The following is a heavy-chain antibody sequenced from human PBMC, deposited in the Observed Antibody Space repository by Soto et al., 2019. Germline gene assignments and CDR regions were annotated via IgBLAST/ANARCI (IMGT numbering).Heavy chain of an antibody. V-gene: IGHV4-34*01. CDR2: INHSGST. CDR3: ARLVGVAATPDY. J-gene: IGHJ4*02. Sequence: QVQLQQWGAGLLKPSETLSLTCAVYGGSFSGYYWSWIRQPPGKGLEWIGEINHSGSTNYNPSLKSRVTISVDTSKNQFSLKLSSVTAADTAVYYCARLVGVAATPDYWGQGTLVTVSS. CDR1: GGSFSGYY. D-gene: IGHD2-15*01.